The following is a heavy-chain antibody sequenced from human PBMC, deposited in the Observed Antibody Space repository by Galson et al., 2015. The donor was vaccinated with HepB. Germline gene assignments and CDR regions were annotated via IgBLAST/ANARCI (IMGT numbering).Heavy chain of an antibody. D-gene: IGHD3-10*01. Sequence: SLRLSCAASGFTFSSYCMNWVRQAPGKGLEWVACINSDGSSTSYADTVKGRFTISRDNAKNTLYLQMNSLRAEDTAVYYCARERLWFGELSPWGQGTLVTVSS. CDR2: INSDGSST. J-gene: IGHJ5*02. CDR3: ARERLWFGELSP. V-gene: IGHV3-74*01. CDR1: GFTFSSYC.